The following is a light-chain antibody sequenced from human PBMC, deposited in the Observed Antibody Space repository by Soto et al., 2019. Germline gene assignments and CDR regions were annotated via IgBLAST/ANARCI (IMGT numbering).Light chain of an antibody. Sequence: QSVLTQPASVSGSPGQSITVSCTGTSSDVGGYNYVSWYQQHPGKAPKLMIYDVSNRPSEVSNRFSGSRSVNTASLTISGLQSEDEADYYCASYTGSSTVVFGGGTQLNVL. CDR2: DVS. V-gene: IGLV2-14*01. CDR1: SSDVGGYNY. J-gene: IGLJ2*01. CDR3: ASYTGSSTVV.